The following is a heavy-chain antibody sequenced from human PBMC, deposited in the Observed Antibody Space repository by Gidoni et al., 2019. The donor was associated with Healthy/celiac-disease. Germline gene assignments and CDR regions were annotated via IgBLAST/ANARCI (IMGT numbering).Heavy chain of an antibody. CDR2: IIPIFGTA. CDR3: ARGGRPGTTGAFDI. D-gene: IGHD1-1*01. CDR1: GGTFSSYA. Sequence: QVPLVQSGAEVKKPGSSVKVSCKASGGTFSSYAISWVRQAPGQGLAWMGGIIPIFGTANYAQKFQGRVTITADKSTSTAYMELSSLRSEDTAVYYCARGGRPGTTGAFDIWGQGTMVTVSS. V-gene: IGHV1-69*06. J-gene: IGHJ3*02.